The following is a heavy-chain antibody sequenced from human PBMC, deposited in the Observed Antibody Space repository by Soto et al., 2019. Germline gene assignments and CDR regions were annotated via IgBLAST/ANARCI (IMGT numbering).Heavy chain of an antibody. CDR2: ISYDGSNK. CDR3: ARDSLFAGTIFRKGSNWFDP. CDR1: GFTFSSYA. Sequence: GGSLRLSCAASGFTFSSYAMHWVRQAPGKGLEWVAVISYDGSNKYYADSVKGRFTISRDNSKNTLYLQMNSLRAEDTAVYYCARDSLFAGTIFRKGSNWFDPWGPGTQVTVSS. J-gene: IGHJ5*01. V-gene: IGHV3-30-3*01. D-gene: IGHD3-3*01.